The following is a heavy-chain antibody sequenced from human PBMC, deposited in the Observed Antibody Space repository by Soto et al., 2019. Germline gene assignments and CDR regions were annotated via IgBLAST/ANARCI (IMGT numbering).Heavy chain of an antibody. Sequence: GASVKVSCKASGYTFTGYYMHWVRQAPGQGLEWMGWINPNSGGTNYAQKFQGRVTMTRDTSISTAYMELSRLRSDDTAVYYCARDWSLNWNYLSKDGPHYYFDYWGQGTLVTVSS. J-gene: IGHJ4*02. D-gene: IGHD1-7*01. V-gene: IGHV1-2*02. CDR1: GYTFTGYY. CDR2: INPNSGGT. CDR3: ARDWSLNWNYLSKDGPHYYFDY.